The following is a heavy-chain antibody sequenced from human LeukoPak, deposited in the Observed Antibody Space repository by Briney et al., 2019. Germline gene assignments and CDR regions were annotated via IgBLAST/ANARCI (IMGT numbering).Heavy chain of an antibody. Sequence: SETLSLTCAVYGGSFSGYYWSWIRQPPGKGLEWIGEINHSGSTNYNPSLKSRVTISVDTSKNQFSLKLSSVTAADTAVYYSARGGIVVVPAARPTWFDPWGQGTLVTVSS. CDR3: ARGGIVVVPAARPTWFDP. CDR2: INHSGST. J-gene: IGHJ5*02. V-gene: IGHV4-34*01. CDR1: GGSFSGYY. D-gene: IGHD2-2*01.